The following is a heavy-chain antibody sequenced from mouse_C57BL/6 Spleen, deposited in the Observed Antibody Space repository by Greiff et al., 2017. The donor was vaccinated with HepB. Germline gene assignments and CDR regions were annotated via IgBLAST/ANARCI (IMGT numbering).Heavy chain of an antibody. V-gene: IGHV5-4*01. CDR2: ISDGGSYT. Sequence: EVQLQESGGGLVKPGGSLKLSCAASGFTFSSYAMSWVRQTPEKRLEWVATISDGGSYTYYPDNVKGRFTISRDNAKNNLYLQMSHLKSEDTAMYYCARVPDYYYGSSYGAMDYWGQGTSVTVSS. J-gene: IGHJ4*01. CDR1: GFTFSSYA. CDR3: ARVPDYYYGSSYGAMDY. D-gene: IGHD1-1*01.